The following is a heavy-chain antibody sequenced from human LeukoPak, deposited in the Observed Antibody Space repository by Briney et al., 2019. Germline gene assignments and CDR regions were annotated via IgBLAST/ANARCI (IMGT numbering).Heavy chain of an antibody. V-gene: IGHV6-1*01. CDR1: GDSVSGSSVA. D-gene: IGHD3-16*01. Sequence: SQTLSLTCAISGDSVSGSSVAWNWIRQSPSRGLEWLGRTYYRSKWLVDYAESLKGRITINADTSKNQLSLQPHSVTPEDTAIYYCTRFYDTNSFDYWGQGTLVTVSS. CDR3: TRFYDTNSFDY. CDR2: TYYRSKWLV. J-gene: IGHJ4*02.